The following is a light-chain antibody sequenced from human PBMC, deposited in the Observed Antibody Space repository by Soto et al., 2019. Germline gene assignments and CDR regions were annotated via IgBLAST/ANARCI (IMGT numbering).Light chain of an antibody. CDR2: GAS. CDR3: QDYGNSRT. J-gene: IGKJ1*01. Sequence: EVVLTQSPGTLSLSPGERATLSCRASQSVTNSYLAWYQQGPGQPPRLLIYGASRRATGIPDRFSGSGSETDFTLTITRLEPDDFAVYYCQDYGNSRTFGQGTKVEIK. V-gene: IGKV3-20*01. CDR1: QSVTNSY.